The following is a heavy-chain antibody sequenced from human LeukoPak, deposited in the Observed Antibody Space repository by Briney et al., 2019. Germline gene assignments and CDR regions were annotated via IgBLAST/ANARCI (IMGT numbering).Heavy chain of an antibody. Sequence: GASVKVSCKASGGTFSSYAISWVRQAPGQGLEWMGGIIPIFGTANYAQKFQGRVTITADESTSTAYMELSSLRSEDTAVYYCAVATISKVGSDYWGQGTLVTVSS. D-gene: IGHD5-12*01. V-gene: IGHV1-69*13. CDR3: AVATISKVGSDY. J-gene: IGHJ4*02. CDR2: IIPIFGTA. CDR1: GGTFSSYA.